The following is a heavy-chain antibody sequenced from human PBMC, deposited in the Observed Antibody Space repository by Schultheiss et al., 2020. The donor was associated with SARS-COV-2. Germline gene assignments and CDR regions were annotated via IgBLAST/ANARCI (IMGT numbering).Heavy chain of an antibody. D-gene: IGHD1-26*01. CDR2: IYPSDSDT. V-gene: IGHV5-51*01. CDR1: GYTFSNYW. Sequence: GESLKISCRASGYTFSNYWVGWVRQMPGKGLDWMGIIYPSDSDTRYSPSFQGQVTISADKSISTAYLQWSSLKASDTAMYYCARAPSSGTYYRAFDIWGQGTMVTVAS. J-gene: IGHJ3*02. CDR3: ARAPSSGTYYRAFDI.